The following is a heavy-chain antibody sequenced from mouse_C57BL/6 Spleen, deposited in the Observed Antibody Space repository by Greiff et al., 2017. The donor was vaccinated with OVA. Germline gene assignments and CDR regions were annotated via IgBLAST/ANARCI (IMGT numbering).Heavy chain of an antibody. J-gene: IGHJ2*01. CDR3: ARGDGNYDY. CDR2: IDPSDSYT. D-gene: IGHD2-1*01. V-gene: IGHV1-69*01. Sequence: VQLQQPGAELVMPGASVKLSCKASGYTFTSYWMHWVKQRPGQGLEWIGEIDPSDSYTNYNQKFKGKSTLTVDKSSSTAYMQLSSLTSEDSAVYYCARGDGNYDYWGQGTTLTVSS. CDR1: GYTFTSYW.